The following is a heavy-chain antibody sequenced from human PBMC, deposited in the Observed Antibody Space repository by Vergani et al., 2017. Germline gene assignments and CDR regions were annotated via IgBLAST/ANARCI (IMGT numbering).Heavy chain of an antibody. Sequence: QVQLQESGPGLVKPSQTLSLTCTVSGGSISSGDYYWSWIRQPPGKGLEWIGYIYYSGSTNYNPSLKSRVTISVDTSKNQFSLKLSSVTAADTAVYYCARVITMVRGADYYGMDVWGQGTTVTVSS. V-gene: IGHV4-61*08. J-gene: IGHJ6*02. D-gene: IGHD3-10*01. CDR2: IYYSGST. CDR1: GGSISSGDYY. CDR3: ARVITMVRGADYYGMDV.